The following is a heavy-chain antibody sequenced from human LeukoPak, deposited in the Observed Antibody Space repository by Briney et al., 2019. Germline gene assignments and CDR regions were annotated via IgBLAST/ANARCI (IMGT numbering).Heavy chain of an antibody. Sequence: SGPTLVKPTQTLTLTCTFSGFSLSTSGVGVGWIRQPPGKALEWLPLIYWNDDKRYSPSLKSRLTITKDTSKNQVVLTMTNMDPVDTATYYCAHTPSRGAGYRYFDYWGQGTLVTVSS. CDR3: AHTPSRGAGYRYFDY. J-gene: IGHJ4*02. CDR2: IYWNDDK. CDR1: GFSLSTSGVG. D-gene: IGHD3-9*01. V-gene: IGHV2-5*01.